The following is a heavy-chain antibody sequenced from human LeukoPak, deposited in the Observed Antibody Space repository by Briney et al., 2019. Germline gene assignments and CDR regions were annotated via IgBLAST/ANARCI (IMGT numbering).Heavy chain of an antibody. CDR1: GFTFSGYS. J-gene: IGHJ4*02. CDR2: IKQDGSEK. Sequence: PGGSLRLSCAASGFTFSGYSMNWVRQAPGKGLEWVANIKQDGSEKYYVDSVKGRFTISRDNAKNSLYLQMNSLRAEDTAVYYCARRYFDCWGQGTLVTVSS. CDR3: ARRYFDC. V-gene: IGHV3-7*03.